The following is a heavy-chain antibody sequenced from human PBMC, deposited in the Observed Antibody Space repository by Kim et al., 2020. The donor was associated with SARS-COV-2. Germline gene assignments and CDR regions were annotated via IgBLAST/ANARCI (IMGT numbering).Heavy chain of an antibody. D-gene: IGHD4-17*01. V-gene: IGHV3-74*01. Sequence: YRDHGEGRFTTSRDNAKNTLYLQMNSLRAEDTAVYYCARAHLHGDSYFDYWGQGTLVTVSS. J-gene: IGHJ4*02. CDR3: ARAHLHGDSYFDY.